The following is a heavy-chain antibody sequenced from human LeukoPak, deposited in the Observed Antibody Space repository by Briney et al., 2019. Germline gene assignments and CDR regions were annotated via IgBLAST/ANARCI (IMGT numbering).Heavy chain of an antibody. CDR1: GFTFSSYG. CDR2: ISYDGSNK. J-gene: IGHJ4*02. V-gene: IGHV3-30*03. CDR3: AVGGF. Sequence: GRSLRLSCAASGFTFSSYGMHWVRQDPGKGLEWVAVISYDGSNKYYADSVKGRFTISRDNSKNTLYLQMNSLRAEDTAVYYCAVGGFWGQGTLVTVSS. D-gene: IGHD3-16*01.